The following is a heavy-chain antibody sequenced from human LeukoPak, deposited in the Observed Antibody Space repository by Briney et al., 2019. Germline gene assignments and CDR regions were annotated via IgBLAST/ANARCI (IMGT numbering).Heavy chain of an antibody. CDR3: ARDRYYGGNSYGY. V-gene: IGHV1-2*02. D-gene: IGHD4-23*01. CDR2: INSNTGDT. CDR1: GYPFTGYY. J-gene: IGHJ4*02. Sequence: GASVKVSCKTSGYPFTGYYIHWVRQAPGQRLEWMGWINSNTGDTRYAQNFQGRVTMTRGTSTTTVYMELSSLTSDDTAVYYCARDRYYGGNSYGYWGQGTLVTVSS.